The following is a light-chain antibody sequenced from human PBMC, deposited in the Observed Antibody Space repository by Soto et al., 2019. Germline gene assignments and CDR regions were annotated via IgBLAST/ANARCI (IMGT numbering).Light chain of an antibody. Sequence: EIVLTQSPDTLSLSPGERATLSCRASQSVSSYLAWYQRKPGQAPRLLIYDANTRASGIPARFSGSGSGTDFTLSISSLEPEDFAVYYCQQRSKWPLTFGGGTKVEI. CDR2: DAN. CDR1: QSVSSY. J-gene: IGKJ4*01. V-gene: IGKV3-11*01. CDR3: QQRSKWPLT.